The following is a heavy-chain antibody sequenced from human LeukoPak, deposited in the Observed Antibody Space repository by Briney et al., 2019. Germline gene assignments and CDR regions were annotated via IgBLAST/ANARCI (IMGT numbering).Heavy chain of an antibody. J-gene: IGHJ4*02. Sequence: SETLSLNCAVSGSSITGGYYWVWIRQPPGKGLEWIGSVYHNGNTLFNTSLKSRVTLSVDSSKNQFSLRLSSVTAADTARYYCARNEGIVVAGTWFDNWGQGTVVIVSS. CDR2: VYHNGNT. CDR1: GSSITGGYY. D-gene: IGHD6-13*01. CDR3: ARNEGIVVAGTWFDN. V-gene: IGHV4-38-2*01.